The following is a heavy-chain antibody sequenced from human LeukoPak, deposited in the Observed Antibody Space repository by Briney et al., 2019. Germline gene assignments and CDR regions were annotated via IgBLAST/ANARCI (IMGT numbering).Heavy chain of an antibody. V-gene: IGHV3-23*01. J-gene: IGHJ4*02. CDR1: GFIFSTYA. D-gene: IGHD6-13*01. Sequence: GGSLRLSCATSGFIFSTYAPSWVRQAPGKGLEWASSISGSGGSTYHADSVKGRFTISRDSSKNTLYLQMNSLRAEDTAIYYCARVIRAAPGKGYFDYWGQGTLVTVSS. CDR3: ARVIRAAPGKGYFDY. CDR2: ISGSGGST.